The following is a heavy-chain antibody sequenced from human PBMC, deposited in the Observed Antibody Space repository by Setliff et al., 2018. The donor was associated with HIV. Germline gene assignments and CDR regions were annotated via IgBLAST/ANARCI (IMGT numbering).Heavy chain of an antibody. Sequence: TWETLSLTCSVSGGSIRSHWSWIRQPPGKGLEWVGYIHYSGSTKYNSSLKRRVTMSIDTSKNQFSLKLTSVTAADTAVYFCARVVPREVAPGGFDIWGQGTMVTVS. V-gene: IGHV4-59*08. CDR1: GGSIRSH. J-gene: IGHJ3*02. D-gene: IGHD5-12*01. CDR2: IHYSGST. CDR3: ARVVPREVAPGGFDI.